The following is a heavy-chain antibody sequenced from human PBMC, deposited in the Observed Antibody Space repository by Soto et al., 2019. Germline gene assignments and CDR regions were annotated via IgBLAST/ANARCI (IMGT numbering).Heavy chain of an antibody. Sequence: QVHLVESGGGVVQPGRSLRLSCTASGFTFSSYAMHWVRQDPGKGLEWVAVISYDGSNKYYADSVKGRFTISRDNSKNALYAQMNSLRAEDTAVYYCATGHYCSSTSCSTTFDYWGQGTLVTGSS. CDR2: ISYDGSNK. V-gene: IGHV3-30-3*01. J-gene: IGHJ4*02. CDR3: ATGHYCSSTSCSTTFDY. D-gene: IGHD2-2*01. CDR1: GFTFSSYA.